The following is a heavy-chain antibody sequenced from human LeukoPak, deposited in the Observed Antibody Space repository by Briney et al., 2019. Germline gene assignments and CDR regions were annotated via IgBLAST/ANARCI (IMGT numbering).Heavy chain of an antibody. J-gene: IGHJ4*02. D-gene: IGHD4-17*01. Sequence: GSLRLSCAASGFTFSDYWMTWVRQAPGKGLEWVANIRQDGSDKYYVDSVKGRFSISRDNAKNSLYLQMNSLRAEDTAVYYCARMFHYGVYWGQGTLVTVSS. V-gene: IGHV3-7*01. CDR3: ARMFHYGVY. CDR1: GFTFSDYW. CDR2: IRQDGSDK.